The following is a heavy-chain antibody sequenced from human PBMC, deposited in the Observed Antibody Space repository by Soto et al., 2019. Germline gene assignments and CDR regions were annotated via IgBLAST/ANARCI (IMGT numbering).Heavy chain of an antibody. CDR3: AKERLARGFDY. CDR2: ISGGGDNT. J-gene: IGHJ4*02. V-gene: IGHV3-23*01. Sequence: EVQLLDSGGGLVQPGGSLRLSCEASGFTFSNYAMNWVRQAPGKGLEWVLGISGGGDNTYYADSVKGRFTISRDNSKNTVFLQMNSLRAEETAVYYCAKERLARGFDYWGQGTLVTVSS. CDR1: GFTFSNYA.